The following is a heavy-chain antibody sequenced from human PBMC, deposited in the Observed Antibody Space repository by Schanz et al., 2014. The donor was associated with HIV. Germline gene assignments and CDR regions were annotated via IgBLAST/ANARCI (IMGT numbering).Heavy chain of an antibody. J-gene: IGHJ6*02. Sequence: QVQVVESGGGVVQPGRSLRLSCAGSGFTFSSYAMHWVRQAPGKGLEWVAVIWYDGTNKYYADSVKGRFTISRDNSKNTLYLQMNSLRAEDTAVYYCAKGGRDILSYYGMDVWGQGTTVTVSS. V-gene: IGHV3-33*06. CDR1: GFTFSSYA. CDR2: IWYDGTNK. CDR3: AKGGRDILSYYGMDV. D-gene: IGHD2-15*01.